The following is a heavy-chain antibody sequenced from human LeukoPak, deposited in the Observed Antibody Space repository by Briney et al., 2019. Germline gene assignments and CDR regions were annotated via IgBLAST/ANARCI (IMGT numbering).Heavy chain of an antibody. CDR3: ARVIVPAADYYYMDV. V-gene: IGHV1-18*01. CDR2: IIPYNGDT. J-gene: IGHJ6*03. D-gene: IGHD2-2*01. CDR1: GYTFTRYV. Sequence: ASVTVSFKASGYTFTRYVLSWVRQAPGRGLEGMGWIIPYNGDTNNPQKLQGRVTMTTDTTTSTAYMELRSLRSDDTAVYYCARVIVPAADYYYMDVWGKGTTVTVSS.